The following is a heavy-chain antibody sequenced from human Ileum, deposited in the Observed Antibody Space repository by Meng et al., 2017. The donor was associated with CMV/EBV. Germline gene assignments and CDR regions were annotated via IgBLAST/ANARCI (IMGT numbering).Heavy chain of an antibody. J-gene: IGHJ5*02. V-gene: IGHV4-34*02. CDR1: TWVNLNYS. D-gene: IGHD5-24*01. Sequence: VPTQPCCACLSGCCGTLHLHCAGSTWVNLNYSVSLIRQSPGNALELIGEIHPSGSTYHNPSLYSRVTMSVDTSNNQFSLNPRSVTAADTAVYYCSRGADAYKSGRSWGQGTLVTVSS. CDR2: IHPSGST. CDR3: SRGADAYKSGRS.